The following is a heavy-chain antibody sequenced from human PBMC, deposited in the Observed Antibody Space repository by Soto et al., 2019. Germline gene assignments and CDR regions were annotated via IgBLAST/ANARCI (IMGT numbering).Heavy chain of an antibody. V-gene: IGHV4-30-2*01. D-gene: IGHD6-19*01. CDR2: IYQSGVT. J-gene: IGHJ5*02. CDR3: AGMPYTSGLRFDP. Sequence: SETLSLTCNLSGDSYSISTYSWSWIRQPPGKALQWIGFIYQSGVTSYNPSLASRVSISLDRSNNQCSLKLKSVTAADTAVYFCAGMPYTSGLRFDPWGPGTLVTVSS. CDR1: GDSYSISTYS.